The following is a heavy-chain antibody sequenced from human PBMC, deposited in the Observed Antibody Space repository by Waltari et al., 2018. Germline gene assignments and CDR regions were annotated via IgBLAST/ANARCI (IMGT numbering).Heavy chain of an antibody. CDR1: GYTCSSTS. CDR2: MSADGIYK. V-gene: IGHV3-33*01. J-gene: IGHJ4*02. Sequence: QVQLVQSGGGVVQPGRSLRVYCAASGYTCSSTSMHWVRQAPGKGLEWVASMSADGIYKYYGDSVKGRYTVSRDNSENTLYLQMNSLRAEDTAVYYCARGGGGHLDYWGQGTPVTVSS. CDR3: ARGGGGHLDY. D-gene: IGHD2-15*01.